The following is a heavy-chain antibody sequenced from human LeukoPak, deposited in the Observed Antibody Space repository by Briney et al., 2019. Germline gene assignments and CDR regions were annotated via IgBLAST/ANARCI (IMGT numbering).Heavy chain of an antibody. CDR3: AKGLGFMPQFDY. V-gene: IGHV3-23*01. J-gene: IGHJ4*02. Sequence: GGSLRLSCTASGFTFRTEAMTWGRRAPGKGLEWVSTISDDSRTTYYADSVKGRFTISRDNSKNTLYLQMNSLRVEDAALYYCAKGLGFMPQFDYWSQGTLVTVSS. D-gene: IGHD7-27*01. CDR2: ISDDSRTT. CDR1: GFTFRTEA.